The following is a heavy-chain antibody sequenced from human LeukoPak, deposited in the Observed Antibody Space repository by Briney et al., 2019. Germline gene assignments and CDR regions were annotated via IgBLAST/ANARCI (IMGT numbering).Heavy chain of an antibody. CDR3: AREVYNWNYVHRAGYYFDY. CDR2: IYTSGST. V-gene: IGHV4-4*07. D-gene: IGHD1-7*01. J-gene: IGHJ4*02. Sequence: SETLSLTCTVSGGSISSYYWSWIRQPAGKGLEWIGRIYTSGSTNYNPSLKSRVTMSVDTSKNQFSLKLSSVTAADTAVYYCAREVYNWNYVHRAGYYFDYWGQGTLVTVSS. CDR1: GGSISSYY.